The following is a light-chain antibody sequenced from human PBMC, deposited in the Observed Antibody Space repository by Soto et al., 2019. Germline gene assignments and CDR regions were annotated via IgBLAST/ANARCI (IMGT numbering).Light chain of an antibody. J-gene: IGKJ3*01. Sequence: DIQMTQSPTSLSASVGDRVTITCRASQGIRHFVAWYQQKPGKAPKLLIYAASTLQSGVPSRFSGSGSGTDFTLTINSLQPEYVATYSCQKYSSVPVFGPGTKVEIK. V-gene: IGKV1-27*01. CDR1: QGIRHF. CDR2: AAS. CDR3: QKYSSVPV.